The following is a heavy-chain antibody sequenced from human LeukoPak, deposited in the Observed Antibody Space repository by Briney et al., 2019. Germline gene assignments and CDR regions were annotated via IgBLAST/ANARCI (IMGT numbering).Heavy chain of an antibody. V-gene: IGHV3-7*01. J-gene: IGHJ4*02. D-gene: IGHD6-6*01. CDR1: GFTLSSYW. CDR2: ISQDGSQK. CDR3: ARAVAARSSY. Sequence: PGGSLRLSCAASGFTLSSYWMSWVRQAPGKGLEWVANISQDGSQKYSVDSVKGRFTISRDNDKNSLYLQMNSLRAEDTAVYYCARAVAARSSYWGQGTLVTVSS.